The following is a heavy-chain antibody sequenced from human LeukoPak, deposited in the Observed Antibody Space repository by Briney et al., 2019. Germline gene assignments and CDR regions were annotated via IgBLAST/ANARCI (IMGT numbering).Heavy chain of an antibody. CDR1: GFTVSSNY. V-gene: IGHV3-53*01. CDR2: IYSGGST. CDR3: AKATVTNSYFEY. D-gene: IGHD4-11*01. J-gene: IGHJ4*02. Sequence: PGGSLRLSCAASGFTVSSNYMSWVRQAPGKGLEWVSVIYSGGSTYHADSVKGRFTISRDNSKNTLYLQMNSLRAEDTAVYYCAKATVTNSYFEYWGQGTLVTVSS.